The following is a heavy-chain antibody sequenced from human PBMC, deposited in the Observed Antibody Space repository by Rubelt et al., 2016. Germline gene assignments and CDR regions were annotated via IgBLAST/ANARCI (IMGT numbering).Heavy chain of an antibody. V-gene: IGHV4-34*01. CDR2: INHSGST. CDR1: GGSFSGYY. CDR3: ASSGGLSGASRGSTWPDWYFDL. J-gene: IGHJ2*01. Sequence: QVQLQQWGAGLLKPSETLSLTCAVYGGSFSGYYWSWIRQPPGKGLEWIGEINHSGSTNYNPSLKSRVTISVETSKNQFSRKLSVGTAADTAVYYCASSGGLSGASRGSTWPDWYFDLWGRGTLVTVSS. D-gene: IGHD1-26*01.